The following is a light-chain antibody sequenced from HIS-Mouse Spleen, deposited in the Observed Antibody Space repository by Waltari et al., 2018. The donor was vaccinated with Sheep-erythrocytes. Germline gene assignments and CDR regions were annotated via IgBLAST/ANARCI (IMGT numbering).Light chain of an antibody. Sequence: QSVLTQPPSVSAAPGKKVTISCSGSRSNIGNNYVSWYQQLPGPAPKLLIYDNNKRPSGIPDRFSGSKSGTSATLGITGLQTGDEADYYCGTWDSSLSAGVFGGGTKLTVL. V-gene: IGLV1-51*01. J-gene: IGLJ3*02. CDR3: GTWDSSLSAGV. CDR1: RSNIGNNY. CDR2: DNN.